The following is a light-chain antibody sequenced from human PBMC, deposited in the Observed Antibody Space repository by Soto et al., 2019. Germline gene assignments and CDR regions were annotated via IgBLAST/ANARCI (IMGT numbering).Light chain of an antibody. V-gene: IGKV3-11*01. CDR2: GAS. J-gene: IGKJ4*01. CDR1: ENVRTF. CDR3: QQHNGWPLT. Sequence: EVVLTQSPATLSLSPGERATLSCRASENVRTFVDWYQQKPGQAPRLLIYGASNRATGIPARFSGSGSGTDFTLTISNLEPEDFAVYYCQQHNGWPLTFGGGTKVEFK.